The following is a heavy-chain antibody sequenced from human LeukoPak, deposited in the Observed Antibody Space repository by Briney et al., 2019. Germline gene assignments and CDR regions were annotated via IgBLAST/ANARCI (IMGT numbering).Heavy chain of an antibody. CDR1: GYTLTELS. CDR3: ASSSGGGDAFDI. D-gene: IGHD3-22*01. CDR2: FDPEDGET. J-gene: IGHJ3*02. Sequence: ASVKVSCKVSGYTLTELSMHWVRQAPGKGLEWMGGFDPEDGETIYAQKFQGRVTMTRDTSISTAYMELSRLRSDDTAVYYCASSSGGGDAFDIWGQGTMVTVSS. V-gene: IGHV1-24*01.